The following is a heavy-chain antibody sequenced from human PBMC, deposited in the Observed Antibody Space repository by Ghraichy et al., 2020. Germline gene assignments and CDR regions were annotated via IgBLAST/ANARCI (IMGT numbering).Heavy chain of an antibody. CDR2: ISSSSSYI. CDR3: ARESLGYCSGGSCYPGGGFDY. CDR1: GFTFSSYS. D-gene: IGHD2-15*01. J-gene: IGHJ4*02. V-gene: IGHV3-21*01. Sequence: GGSLRLSCAASGFTFSSYSMNWVRQAPGKGLEWVSSISSSSSYIYYADSVKGRFTISRDNAKNSLYLQMNSLRAEDTAVYYCARESLGYCSGGSCYPGGGFDYWGQGTVVTDSS.